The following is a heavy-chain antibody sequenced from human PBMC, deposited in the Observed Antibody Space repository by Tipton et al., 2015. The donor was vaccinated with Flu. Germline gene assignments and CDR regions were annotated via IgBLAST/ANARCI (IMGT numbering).Heavy chain of an antibody. Sequence: TLSLTCTVSSGSLSSGAYYWGWIRQPPGKGLEWIGSIFYRGTTYYNPSLKSRVTISIDTSKNHFSLTVNSVTAADTAVYYCARLVVKYFPSWVDYWGQGSLVTVSS. V-gene: IGHV4-39*07. CDR3: ARLVVKYFPSWVDY. CDR1: SGSLSSGAYY. D-gene: IGHD2/OR15-2a*01. CDR2: IFYRGTT. J-gene: IGHJ4*02.